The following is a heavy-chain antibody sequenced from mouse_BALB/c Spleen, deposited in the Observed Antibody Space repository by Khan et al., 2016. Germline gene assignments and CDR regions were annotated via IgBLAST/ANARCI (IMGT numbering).Heavy chain of an antibody. D-gene: IGHD1-2*01. CDR3: ASLDFNGLGAY. J-gene: IGHJ3*01. Sequence: EVKLLESGGGLVQPGGSLKLSCAASGFAFSSYWMSWVRQAPGKGLEWIGEINPDSSTINYTPSRKDKFIMPRPNAKSSLYLQLSNVSSDATARYYWASLDFNGLGAYWRQGTLVTVSA. CDR2: INPDSSTI. CDR1: GFAFSSYW. V-gene: IGHV4-1*02.